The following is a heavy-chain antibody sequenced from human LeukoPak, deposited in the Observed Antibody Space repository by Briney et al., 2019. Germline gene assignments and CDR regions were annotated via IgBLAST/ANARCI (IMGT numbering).Heavy chain of an antibody. CDR3: ARDRVNYYGSGSYPYYYMDV. V-gene: IGHV4-39*07. J-gene: IGHJ6*03. CDR1: GGSISNTNSY. CDR2: IYYTGTT. Sequence: SETLSLTCTVSGGSISNTNSYWGWFRQPPGKGLEWIGSIYYTGTTNYNPSLKSRVTISVDTSKNQFSLKLSSVTAADTAVYYCARDRVNYYGSGSYPYYYMDVWGKGTTVTVSS. D-gene: IGHD3-10*01.